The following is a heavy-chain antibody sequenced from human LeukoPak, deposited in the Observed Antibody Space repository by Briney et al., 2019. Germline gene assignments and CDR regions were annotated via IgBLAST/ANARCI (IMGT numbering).Heavy chain of an antibody. CDR3: ARLSSSSWYGVFDY. CDR1: GGSISGYY. V-gene: IGHV4-59*08. Sequence: PSETLSLTCTVSGGSISGYYWSWIRQPPGKGLEWIGYIYYSGSTNYNPSLKSRVTISVDTSKNQFSLKLSSVTAADTAVYYCARLSSSSWYGVFDYWGQGTLVTVSS. CDR2: IYYSGST. D-gene: IGHD6-13*01. J-gene: IGHJ4*02.